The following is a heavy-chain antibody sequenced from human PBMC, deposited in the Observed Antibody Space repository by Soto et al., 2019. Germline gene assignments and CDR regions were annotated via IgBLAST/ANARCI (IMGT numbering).Heavy chain of an antibody. CDR3: ARGLVGYDSDYYYGMDV. V-gene: IGHV4-34*01. D-gene: IGHD5-12*01. Sequence: PSETLSLTCAVYGGSFSGYYWSWIRQPPGKGLEWIGEINHSGSTNYNPSLKSRVTISVDTSKNQFSLKLSSVTAADTAVYYCARGLVGYDSDYYYGMDVWGQGTTVTVS. CDR2: INHSGST. J-gene: IGHJ6*02. CDR1: GGSFSGYY.